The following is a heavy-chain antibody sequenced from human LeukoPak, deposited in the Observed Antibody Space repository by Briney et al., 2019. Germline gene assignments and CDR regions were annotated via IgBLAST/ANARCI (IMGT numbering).Heavy chain of an antibody. D-gene: IGHD3-9*01. CDR2: IGASGGST. V-gene: IGHV3-23*01. Sequence: GGALRLSFATPGFPFNSYAMSGGRPAPGKGVEWGSGIGASGGSTYYADSVKGRFTISRDNSKNTLYLQMNSLRTEDTAVYYCAKAEGYDILTGLDYWGQGTLVTVSS. J-gene: IGHJ4*02. CDR3: AKAEGYDILTGLDY. CDR1: GFPFNSYA.